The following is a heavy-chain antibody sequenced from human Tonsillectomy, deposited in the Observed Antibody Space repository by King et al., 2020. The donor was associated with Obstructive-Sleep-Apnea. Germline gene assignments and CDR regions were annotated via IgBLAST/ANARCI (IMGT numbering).Heavy chain of an antibody. CDR1: GFTFSSYG. J-gene: IGHJ4*02. V-gene: IGHV3-33*01. D-gene: IGHD1-26*01. CDR3: ARDGLVSYPEYFDY. Sequence: VQLVESGGGVVQPGRSLRLSCAASGFTFSSYGMHWVRQAPGKGLEWVAVIWYDGSNKYYADSVKGRFTISRDNSKNTLYLQMNSLRAEDTAVYYCARDGLVSYPEYFDYWGQGTLVTVSS. CDR2: IWYDGSNK.